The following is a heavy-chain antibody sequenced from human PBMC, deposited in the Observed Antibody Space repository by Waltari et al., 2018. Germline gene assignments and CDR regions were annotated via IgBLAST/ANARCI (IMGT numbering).Heavy chain of an antibody. D-gene: IGHD2-2*01. Sequence: QVQVVESGGGLVKPGGSLRLSCVASGFTFTDYYMSWIRQAPGKGLEWVSFIDKSGITIFYAYSVKGRFTVSRDNAKNSLYLQMNTLSPDDTAVYYCARDPHQAGDYWGQGTLVTVSS. CDR2: IDKSGITI. CDR3: ARDPHQAGDY. J-gene: IGHJ4*02. V-gene: IGHV3-11*01. CDR1: GFTFTDYY.